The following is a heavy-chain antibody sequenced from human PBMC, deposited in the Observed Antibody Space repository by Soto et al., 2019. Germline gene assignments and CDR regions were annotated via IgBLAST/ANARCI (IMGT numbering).Heavy chain of an antibody. Sequence: GASVKVSCKASGYTFTGYYMHWVRQAPGQGLEWMGWINPNSGGTNYAQKFQGWVTMTRDTSISTAYMELSRLRSDDTAVYYCARGGIVLVPAATKAPYYYYGMDVWGQGTTVTVSS. D-gene: IGHD2-2*01. CDR2: INPNSGGT. CDR3: ARGGIVLVPAATKAPYYYYGMDV. J-gene: IGHJ6*02. CDR1: GYTFTGYY. V-gene: IGHV1-2*04.